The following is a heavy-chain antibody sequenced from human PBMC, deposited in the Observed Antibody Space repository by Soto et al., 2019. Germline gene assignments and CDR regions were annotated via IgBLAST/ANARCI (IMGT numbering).Heavy chain of an antibody. Sequence: PGGSLRLSCAASGFTFSSYGMHWVRQAPGKGLEWVAVIWYDGSNKYYADSVKGRFTISRDNAKNSLYPQMNSLRAEDTAVYYCARVGDGNYGSGSYLPNYYYYGMDVWGQGTTVTVSS. J-gene: IGHJ6*02. V-gene: IGHV3-33*01. CDR1: GFTFSSYG. CDR3: ARVGDGNYGSGSYLPNYYYYGMDV. CDR2: IWYDGSNK. D-gene: IGHD3-10*01.